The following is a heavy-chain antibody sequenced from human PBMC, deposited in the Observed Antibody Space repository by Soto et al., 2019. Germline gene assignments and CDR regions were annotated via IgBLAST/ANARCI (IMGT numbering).Heavy chain of an antibody. CDR2: ISPNSGAT. Sequence: ASVKVSCKASGYTFSDYYLHWVRQAPGQGLEWMGWISPNSGATEYAPKFQGRVTMTTDTSISTAFLKLASLRPDDTAIYYCARGPRTQLWLTFAHWGQGTLVTVSS. J-gene: IGHJ1*01. CDR1: GYTFSDYY. D-gene: IGHD2-21*01. CDR3: ARGPRTQLWLTFAH. V-gene: IGHV1-2*02.